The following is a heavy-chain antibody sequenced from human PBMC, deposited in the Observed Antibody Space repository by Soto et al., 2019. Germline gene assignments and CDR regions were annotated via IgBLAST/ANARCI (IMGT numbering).Heavy chain of an antibody. CDR1: GFTFSSYA. Sequence: EVQLLESGGGLVQPGGSLRLSCAASGFTFSSYAMNWVRQAPGKGLEWVSAIGTNAGSTNYADSVRGRFTISRDNSKNTGYLEMNSLRAEDTAVYYCARQYITLDYWGQGTLVTVSS. D-gene: IGHD3-10*01. J-gene: IGHJ4*02. CDR2: IGTNAGST. CDR3: ARQYITLDY. V-gene: IGHV3-23*01.